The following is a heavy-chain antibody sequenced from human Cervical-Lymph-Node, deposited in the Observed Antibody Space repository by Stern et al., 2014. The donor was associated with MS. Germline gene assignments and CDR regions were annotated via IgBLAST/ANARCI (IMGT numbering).Heavy chain of an antibody. Sequence: VQLVESGAEVKKPGASVKVSCTASGYTFTSYGIRWVRQAPGQGLEGMGWSKGYNGKADYGQKFQGKFTKTTDTSTSKTYLEQRSLRSDDKAVFYCARGVGTAFDIWGQGTMVTVSS. D-gene: IGHD1-1*01. V-gene: IGHV1-18*01. CDR3: ARGVGTAFDI. J-gene: IGHJ3*02. CDR2: SKGYNGKA. CDR1: GYTFTSYG.